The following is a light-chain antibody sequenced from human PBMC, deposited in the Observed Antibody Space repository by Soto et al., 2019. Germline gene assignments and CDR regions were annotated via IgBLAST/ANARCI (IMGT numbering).Light chain of an antibody. V-gene: IGKV3-15*01. CDR3: QQYNNWPNLI. CDR2: GVS. J-gene: IGKJ4*01. CDR1: QSVSSN. Sequence: ERIMTQSPATLSVSPGESATLSCRASQSVSSNLAWYQQKPGQAPRLLIYGVSTRATGIPARFSGSGSETKFTLTISSLQSEDFAVYYCQQYNNWPNLICGAWTKVDIK.